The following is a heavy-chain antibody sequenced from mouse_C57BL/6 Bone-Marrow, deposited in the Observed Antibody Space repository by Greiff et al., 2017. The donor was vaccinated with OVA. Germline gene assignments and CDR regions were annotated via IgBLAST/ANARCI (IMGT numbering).Heavy chain of an antibody. CDR2: IRSKSNNYAT. V-gene: IGHV10-1*01. CDR3: VRPGWDWFAY. Sequence: EVKLVESGGGLVQPKGSLKLSCAASGFSFNTYAMNWVRQAPGKGLEWVARIRSKSNNYATYYADSVKDRFTISRDDSESMLYLQMNNLKTEDTAMYYCVRPGWDWFAYWGQGTLVTVSA. CDR1: GFSFNTYA. J-gene: IGHJ3*01. D-gene: IGHD1-1*02.